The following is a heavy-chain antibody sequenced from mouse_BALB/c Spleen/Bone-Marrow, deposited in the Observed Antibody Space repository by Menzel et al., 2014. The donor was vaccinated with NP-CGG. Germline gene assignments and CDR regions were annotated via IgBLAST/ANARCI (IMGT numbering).Heavy chain of an antibody. V-gene: IGHV1-82*01. CDR3: ARNPHYYAMDY. J-gene: IGHJ4*01. CDR2: IYPEDGDT. Sequence: LVESGASVKISCKTSGYTFSYSWMNWVRQRPGQGLEWIGWIYPEDGDTNYNGRFKGKATLTADKSSNTTYMQLSSLTSVDSAVYFCARNPHYYAMDYWGQGTSVTVSS. CDR1: GYTFSYSW.